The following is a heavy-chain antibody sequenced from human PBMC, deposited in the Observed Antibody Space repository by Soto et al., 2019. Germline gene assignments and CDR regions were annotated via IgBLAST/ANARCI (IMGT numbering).Heavy chain of an antibody. Sequence: GESLKISCKGSGYMFTNYWIGWVPQMPGKGVECVGIMHGRDYDTRDSPSSDVEVTIPTDKSINTAYLQWSSLKASDSAMYSWARRVTSIAGWDYWGQGALVTVSS. D-gene: IGHD3-16*01. V-gene: IGHV5-51*01. J-gene: IGHJ4*02. CDR1: GYMFTNYW. CDR3: ARRVTSIAGWDY. CDR2: MHGRDYDT.